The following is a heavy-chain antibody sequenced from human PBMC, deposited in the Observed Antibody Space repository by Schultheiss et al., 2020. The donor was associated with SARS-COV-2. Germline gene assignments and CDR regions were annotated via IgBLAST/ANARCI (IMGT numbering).Heavy chain of an antibody. V-gene: IGHV1-2*06. CDR2: INPNSGGT. CDR3: ARDFRATVTFDS. D-gene: IGHD4-17*01. Sequence: ASVKVSCKTSGYIFTYHYIHWVRQAPGQGLEWMGRINPNSGGTNYAQKFQGRVTMTRDTSISTAYMELSRLRSDDTAVYYCARDFRATVTFDSWGQGTLVTVSS. J-gene: IGHJ4*02. CDR1: GYIFTYHY.